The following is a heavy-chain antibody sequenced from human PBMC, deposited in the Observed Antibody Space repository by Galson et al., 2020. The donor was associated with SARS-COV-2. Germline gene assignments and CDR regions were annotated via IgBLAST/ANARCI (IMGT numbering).Heavy chain of an antibody. CDR1: GFTFSSYP. CDR2: ISYDGSNK. J-gene: IGHJ4*02. Sequence: GGSLRLSCAASGFTFSSYPFHWVRQAPGKGLEWVAVISYDGSNKYYADSVKGRLTISRDNSKNTVHLQVNSLGPEDTAVYYCARGRISSHRFDFWGQGTLVTVSS. V-gene: IGHV3-30*04. D-gene: IGHD3-10*01. CDR3: ARGRISSHRFDF.